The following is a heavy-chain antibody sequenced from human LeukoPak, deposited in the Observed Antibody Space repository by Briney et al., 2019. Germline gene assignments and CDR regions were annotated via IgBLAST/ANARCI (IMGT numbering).Heavy chain of an antibody. Sequence: SVKASCKASGGTFSSYAISWVRQAPGQGLEWMGGIIPIFGTANYAQKFQGRVTITTDESTSTAYMELSSLRSEDTAVYYCARGQYQLGWVPYNWFDPWGQGTLVTVSS. CDR2: IIPIFGTA. CDR3: ARGQYQLGWVPYNWFDP. J-gene: IGHJ5*02. V-gene: IGHV1-69*05. D-gene: IGHD2-2*01. CDR1: GGTFSSYA.